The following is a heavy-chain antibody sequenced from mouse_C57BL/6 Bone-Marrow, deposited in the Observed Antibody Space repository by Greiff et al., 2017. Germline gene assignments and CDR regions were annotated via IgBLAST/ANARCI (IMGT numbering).Heavy chain of an antibody. CDR3: ARDRYYGSSYWYFDV. V-gene: IGHV3-6*01. CDR2: ISYDGSN. D-gene: IGHD1-1*01. CDR1: GYSITSGYY. Sequence: ESGPGLVKPSQSLSLTCSVTGYSITSGYYWNWIRQFPGNKLEWMGYISYDGSNNYNPSLKNRISITRYTSKNQFFLKLNSVTTENTATYYGARDRYYGSSYWYFDVWGTGTTVTVSS. J-gene: IGHJ1*03.